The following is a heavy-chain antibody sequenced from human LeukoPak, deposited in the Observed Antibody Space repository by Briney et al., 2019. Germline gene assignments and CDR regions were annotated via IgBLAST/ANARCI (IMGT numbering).Heavy chain of an antibody. J-gene: IGHJ6*02. D-gene: IGHD5-18*01. CDR2: IYYSGST. CDR3: ARTGGYSYGYSNYGMDV. V-gene: IGHV4-59*01. Sequence: SETLSLTCTVSGGSISSYYWSWIRQPPGKGLEWIGYIYYSGSTNYNPSLKSRVTISVDTSKYQFSLKLSSVTAADTAVYYCARTGGYSYGYSNYGMDVWGQGTTVTVSS. CDR1: GGSISSYY.